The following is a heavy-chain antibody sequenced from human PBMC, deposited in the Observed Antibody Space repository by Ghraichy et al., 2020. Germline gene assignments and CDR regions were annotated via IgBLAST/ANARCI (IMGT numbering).Heavy chain of an antibody. Sequence: ETLSLTCTVSGGSISSYYWSWIRQPPGKGLEWIGYIYYSGSTNYNPSLKSRVTISVDTSKNQFSLKLSSVTAADTAVYYCARDSWTSSNAFDIWGQGTMVTVSS. D-gene: IGHD3/OR15-3a*01. J-gene: IGHJ3*02. CDR1: GGSISSYY. V-gene: IGHV4-59*01. CDR2: IYYSGST. CDR3: ARDSWTSSNAFDI.